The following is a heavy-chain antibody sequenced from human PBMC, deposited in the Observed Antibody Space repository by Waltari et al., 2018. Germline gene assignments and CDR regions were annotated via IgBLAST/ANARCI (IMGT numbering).Heavy chain of an antibody. V-gene: IGHV4-39*01. Sequence: QLQLQESGPGLVKPSETLSLTCTVSGGSISSSSSYWGWIRQPPGKGLEWIGSIYYSGSTYYNPSLKSRVTISVDTSKNQFSLKLSSVTAADTAVYYCARQGRNSGSYNYWGQGTLVTVSS. CDR2: IYYSGST. CDR3: ARQGRNSGSYNY. CDR1: GGSISSSSSY. D-gene: IGHD1-26*01. J-gene: IGHJ4*02.